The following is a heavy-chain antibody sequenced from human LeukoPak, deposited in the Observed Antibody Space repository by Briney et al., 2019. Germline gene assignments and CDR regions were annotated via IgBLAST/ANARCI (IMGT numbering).Heavy chain of an antibody. CDR2: IYPGDSDT. V-gene: IGHV5-51*01. CDR3: ARRLSTSATQRHFDY. CDR1: GYRFTSYW. D-gene: IGHD2-2*01. Sequence: GESLKISCKTSGYRFTSYWIGWVRQMPGKGLEWMGIIYPGDSDTRYSPSFQGQVTISADRSITTAYLQWSSLKASDTAMYYCARRLSTSATQRHFDYWGQGTLVTVSS. J-gene: IGHJ4*02.